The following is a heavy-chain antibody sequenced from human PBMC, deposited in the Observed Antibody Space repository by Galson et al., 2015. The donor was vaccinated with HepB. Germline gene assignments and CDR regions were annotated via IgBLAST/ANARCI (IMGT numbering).Heavy chain of an antibody. V-gene: IGHV3-7*03. J-gene: IGHJ4*02. D-gene: IGHD3-10*01. CDR1: GFTFSNYW. CDR2: IKQDGSEK. Sequence: SLRLSCAASGFTFSNYWMSWVRQAPGKGLEWVANIKQDGSEKYYVDSVKGRFTISRDNAKNSLYLQMNSLRGEDTAVYYCATWRRMLSGPRGYFDSLGQGTLVTVSS. CDR3: ATWRRMLSGPRGYFDS.